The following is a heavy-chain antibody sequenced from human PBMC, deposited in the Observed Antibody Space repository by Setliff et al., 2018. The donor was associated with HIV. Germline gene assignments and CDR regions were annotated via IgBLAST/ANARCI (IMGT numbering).Heavy chain of an antibody. V-gene: IGHV4-34*01. J-gene: IGHJ6*03. CDR2: GNHSGST. D-gene: IGHD2-21*02. Sequence: SETLSLTCAVYGGSLTGYFWTWIRQSPGKGLEWIGEGNHSGSTNYNPSLKSQVTISVDTSKNQFSLKVTSVTAADTAVYYCTRDLWGDDYYYNNMDVWGKGTTVTVSS. CDR3: TRDLWGDDYYYNNMDV. CDR1: GGSLTGYF.